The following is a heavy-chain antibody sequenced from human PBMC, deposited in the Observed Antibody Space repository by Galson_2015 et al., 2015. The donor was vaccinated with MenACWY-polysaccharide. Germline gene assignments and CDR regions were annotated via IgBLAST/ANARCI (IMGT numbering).Heavy chain of an antibody. J-gene: IGHJ5*02. CDR1: GYTFTSYD. CDR2: MNPNSGNT. CDR3: ARGIRRTVYGFDT. Sequence: SVKVSCKASGYTFTSYDINWVRQATGQGPEWMGWMNPNSGNTGYAQKFQGRVTVTRNTSISTAYMELSGLRSEDTAVYYCARGIRRTVYGFDTWGQGTLVTVSS. D-gene: IGHD3-16*01. V-gene: IGHV1-8*01.